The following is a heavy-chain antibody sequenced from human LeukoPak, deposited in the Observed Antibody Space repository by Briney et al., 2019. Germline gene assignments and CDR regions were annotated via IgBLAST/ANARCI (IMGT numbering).Heavy chain of an antibody. CDR3: AKRGGTESFYYYYYMDV. CDR2: ISRSGGTT. Sequence: GGSLRLSCAASGSTFSSYDMTWVRQTPGKGLQWVALISRSGGTTYYADSVKGRFTISRDNSKNTLYLQMTSLRAEDTAEYYCAKRGGTESFYYYYYMDVWGKGTTVTVSS. D-gene: IGHD2-15*01. CDR1: GSTFSSYD. V-gene: IGHV3-23*01. J-gene: IGHJ6*03.